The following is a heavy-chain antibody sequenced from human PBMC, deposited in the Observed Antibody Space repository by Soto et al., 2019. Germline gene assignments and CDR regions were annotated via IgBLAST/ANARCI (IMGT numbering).Heavy chain of an antibody. J-gene: IGHJ4*02. V-gene: IGHV1-3*01. CDR1: GYTFTNYA. CDR3: ARGIWERSSGWYYFDS. D-gene: IGHD6-19*01. CDR2: VNAGNGHT. Sequence: QVQLVQSGADVSKPGASVRISCKASGYTFTNYAVNWMRQAPGQSLEWMGWVNAGNGHTKYSQSYQGRITLTRDASATTVYMELSSLSSEDTDLYFCARGIWERSSGWYYFDSWGQGTLVTVSS.